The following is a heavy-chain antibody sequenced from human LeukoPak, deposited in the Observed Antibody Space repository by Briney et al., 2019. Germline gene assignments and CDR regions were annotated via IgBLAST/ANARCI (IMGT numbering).Heavy chain of an antibody. CDR2: INPNSGGT. V-gene: IGHV1-2*02. CDR1: GYTFTGYY. Sequence: ASVKVSCKASGYTFTGYYMHWVRQATGQRLEWMGWINPNSGGTNYAQKFQGRVTMTRDTSISTAYMELSRLRSDDTAVYYCARARREWELRGGFDYWGQGTLVTVSS. J-gene: IGHJ4*02. D-gene: IGHD1-26*01. CDR3: ARARREWELRGGFDY.